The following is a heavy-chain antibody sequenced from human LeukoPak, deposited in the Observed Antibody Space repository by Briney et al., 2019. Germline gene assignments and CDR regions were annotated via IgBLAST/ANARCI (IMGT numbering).Heavy chain of an antibody. D-gene: IGHD4/OR15-4a*01. V-gene: IGHV4-30-4*08. CDR3: ARRSMVRTVGYYYGMDV. Sequence: SETLSLTCTVSGGSISGGDYYWSWIRQPPGKGLEWIGYIYYSGSTNYNPSLESRVTISVDTSKKQFSLRLSSVTVADTAVYYCARRSMVRTVGYYYGMDVWGRGTTVTVSS. J-gene: IGHJ6*02. CDR2: IYYSGST. CDR1: GGSISGGDYY.